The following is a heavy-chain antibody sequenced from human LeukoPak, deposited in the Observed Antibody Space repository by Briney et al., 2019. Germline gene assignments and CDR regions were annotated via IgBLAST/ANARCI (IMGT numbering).Heavy chain of an antibody. CDR1: GYSISSGYY. Sequence: PSETLSLTCTVSGYSISSGYYWSWIRQPPGKGLEWIGYIYYSGSTNYNPSLKSRVTISVDTSKNQFSLKLSSVTAADTAVYYCARGVDYGDYRDYYYYYYMDVWGKGTTVTISS. V-gene: IGHV4-61*01. J-gene: IGHJ6*03. CDR2: IYYSGST. CDR3: ARGVDYGDYRDYYYYYYMDV. D-gene: IGHD4-17*01.